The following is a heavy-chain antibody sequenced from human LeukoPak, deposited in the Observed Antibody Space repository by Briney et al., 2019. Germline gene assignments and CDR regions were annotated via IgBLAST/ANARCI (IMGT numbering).Heavy chain of an antibody. CDR3: AKDWGTTGTTGWLFDN. D-gene: IGHD1-1*01. Sequence: GGSLRLSCAASGFTFSSFGMHWLRQAPGKVLKWVAIIWYDGRDKSYSDSVKGRFTISRDNSKNTLYLQMNSLRAEDTAVYYCAKDWGTTGTTGWLFDNWGQGTLVIVSS. J-gene: IGHJ4*02. V-gene: IGHV3-33*06. CDR2: IWYDGRDK. CDR1: GFTFSSFG.